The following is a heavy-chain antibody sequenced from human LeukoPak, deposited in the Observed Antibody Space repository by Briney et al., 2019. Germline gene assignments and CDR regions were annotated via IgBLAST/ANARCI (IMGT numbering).Heavy chain of an antibody. J-gene: IGHJ4*02. V-gene: IGHV3-23*01. Sequence: GGSLRLSCAASGFTFSSYAMSWVRQAPGKGLEWVSAIRGSGGSTNYGDSVKGRFTISRDNSKNTLYLQMNSLRAEDTAVYYCARRSGIAVAGAFDYWGQGTLVTVSS. CDR1: GFTFSSYA. CDR2: IRGSGGST. CDR3: ARRSGIAVAGAFDY. D-gene: IGHD6-19*01.